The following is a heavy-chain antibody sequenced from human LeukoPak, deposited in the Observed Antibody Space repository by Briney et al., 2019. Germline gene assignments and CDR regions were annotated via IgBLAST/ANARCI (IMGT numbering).Heavy chain of an antibody. CDR1: GDXFSNYY. D-gene: IGHD2-2*01. CDR2: VYYSGST. Sequence: PSETLSLTCIVSGDXFSNYYWTWIRQPPGKGLEWIGYVYYSGSTNYNPSLKTRLHLSVDTSKNRFSLKLSSVTAADTAVYYCASSPRLTTSWFLFDSWGHGTLVTVSS. J-gene: IGHJ5*01. CDR3: ASSPRLTTSWFLFDS. V-gene: IGHV4-59*08.